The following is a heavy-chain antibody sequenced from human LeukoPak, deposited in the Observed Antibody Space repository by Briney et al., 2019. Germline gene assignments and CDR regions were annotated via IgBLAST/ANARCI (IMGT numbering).Heavy chain of an antibody. CDR2: ISGGGGGT. Sequence: GGSLRLSCAASGFTFHTYAMAWVRQTPGKGLEWVSSISGGGGGTYYAHSVKGRFTISRDNGKNTLYLQMNGLTAAGSAFFYCAKVRGVGTHIWLLPWDLWGQGTLVTVSS. D-gene: IGHD3-10*01. V-gene: IGHV3-23*01. CDR1: GFTFHTYA. J-gene: IGHJ1*01. CDR3: AKVRGVGTHIWLLPWDL.